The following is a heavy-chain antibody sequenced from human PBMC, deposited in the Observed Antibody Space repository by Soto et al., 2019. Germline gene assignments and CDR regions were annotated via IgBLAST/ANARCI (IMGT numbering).Heavy chain of an antibody. D-gene: IGHD6-13*01. CDR3: ARGYSSSWYNWFDH. CDR1: GGSLSGYY. CDR2: INHSGST. Sequence: XETLCLTCAAYGGSLSGYYWSWIRQPPGKGLEWIGEINHSGSTNYNPSLKSRVTISVDTSKNQFSLKLSSVTAADTAVYYCARGYSSSWYNWFDHWGQGALVTVSS. J-gene: IGHJ5*02. V-gene: IGHV4-34*01.